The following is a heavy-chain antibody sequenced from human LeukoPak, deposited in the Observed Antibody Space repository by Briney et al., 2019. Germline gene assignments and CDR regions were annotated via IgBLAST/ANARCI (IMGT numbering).Heavy chain of an antibody. D-gene: IGHD2-2*01. CDR2: IYTSGST. V-gene: IGHV4-4*09. J-gene: IGHJ5*02. Sequence: SETLSLTCTVSGGSISSYYWSWIRQPPGKGLEWIGYIYTSGSTNYNPSLKSRVTISVDTSKNQFSLKLSSVTAADTAVYYCARHRGYGYHQEVVPAAIGWFDPWGQGTLVTVYS. CDR1: GGSISSYY. CDR3: ARHRGYGYHQEVVPAAIGWFDP.